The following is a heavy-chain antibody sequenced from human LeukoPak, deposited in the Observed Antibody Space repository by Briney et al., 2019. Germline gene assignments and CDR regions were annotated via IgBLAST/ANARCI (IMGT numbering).Heavy chain of an antibody. CDR3: AKATSWYLGQFDY. J-gene: IGHJ4*02. Sequence: GGSLRLSCAASGFTFSSYAMSWVRQAPGKGLEWVSAISGSGGSTYYAGSVKGRFTISRDNSKNTLYLQMNSLRAEDTAVYYCAKATSWYLGQFDYWGQGTLVTVSS. CDR2: ISGSGGST. D-gene: IGHD6-13*01. V-gene: IGHV3-23*01. CDR1: GFTFSSYA.